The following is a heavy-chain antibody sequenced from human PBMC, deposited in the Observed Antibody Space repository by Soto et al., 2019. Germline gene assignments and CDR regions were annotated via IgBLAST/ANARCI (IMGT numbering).Heavy chain of an antibody. CDR1: GYTFTTYD. J-gene: IGHJ1*01. V-gene: IGHV1-8*01. CDR3: ARGRSPGGDYRSDFQH. CDR2: MNPNSGNT. Sequence: QVKLVQSGADVKKPGASVKVSCKASGYTFTTYDINWVRQAAGQGLAWMGWMNPNSGNTGYAQKFQGRVTMTRNTSTSTGYMALSGLTSEDTAVYYCARGRSPGGDYRSDFQHWGQGTLVTVTS. D-gene: IGHD4-4*01.